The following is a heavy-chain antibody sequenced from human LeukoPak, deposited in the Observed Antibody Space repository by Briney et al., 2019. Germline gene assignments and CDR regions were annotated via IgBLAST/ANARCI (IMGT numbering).Heavy chain of an antibody. J-gene: IGHJ6*03. CDR2: IYYSGST. Sequence: PSETLSLTCTVSGGSISSSSYYWGWIRQPPGKGLEWIGSIYYSGSTYYNPSLKSRVTISVDTSKNQFSLKLSSVTAADTAVYYCARASLIAASHDYYYYMDVWGKGTTVTVSS. V-gene: IGHV4-39*07. CDR3: ARASLIAASHDYYYYMDV. D-gene: IGHD6-25*01. CDR1: GGSISSSSYY.